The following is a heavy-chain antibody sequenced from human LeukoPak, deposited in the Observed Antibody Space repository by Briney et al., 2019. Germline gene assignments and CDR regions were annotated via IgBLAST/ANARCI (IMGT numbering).Heavy chain of an antibody. Sequence: GGSLRLSCAASGFNFRGYGMHWVRQAPGRGLEWVAVIWYDESKTYYADSVKGRFTISRDNSKNTLYLQMNSLRAEDTAIYYCTRDIRSRYFDYWGQGTLVTVSS. V-gene: IGHV3-33*01. D-gene: IGHD2-2*02. J-gene: IGHJ4*02. CDR2: IWYDESKT. CDR3: TRDIRSRYFDY. CDR1: GFNFRGYG.